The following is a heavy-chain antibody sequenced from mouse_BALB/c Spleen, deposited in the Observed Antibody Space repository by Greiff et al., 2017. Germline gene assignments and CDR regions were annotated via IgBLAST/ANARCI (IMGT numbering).Heavy chain of an antibody. CDR2: ISSGGSYT. CDR1: GFTFSSYG. J-gene: IGHJ2*01. V-gene: IGHV5-6*01. CDR3: ARLGYGEDYFDY. D-gene: IGHD1-2*01. Sequence: EVKVVESGGDLVKPGGSLKLSCAASGFTFSSYGMSWVRQTPDKRLEWVATISSGGSYTYYPDSVKGRFTISRDNAKNTLYLQMSSLKSEDTAMYYCARLGYGEDYFDYWGQGTTLTVSS.